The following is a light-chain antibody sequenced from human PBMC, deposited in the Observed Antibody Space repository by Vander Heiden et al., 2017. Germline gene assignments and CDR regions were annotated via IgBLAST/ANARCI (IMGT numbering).Light chain of an antibody. Sequence: EIVMTQSPATLSVSPGERATLSCRASQSVSSNLAWYQQKPGQAPRLLIYGAFTRAIGIPARFPRSSYGIEFTLTIRSRQSEDFAVYYCQQEYYWDPITFGGGTKVEIK. V-gene: IGKV3-15*01. J-gene: IGKJ4*01. CDR3: QQEYYWDPIT. CDR2: GAF. CDR1: QSVSSN.